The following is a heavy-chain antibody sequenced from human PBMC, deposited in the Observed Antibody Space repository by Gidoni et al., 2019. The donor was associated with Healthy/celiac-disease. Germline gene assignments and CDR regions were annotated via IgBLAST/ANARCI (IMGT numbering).Heavy chain of an antibody. CDR3: ARGGSGGPGIGVLYYFDY. CDR2: IWYDGSNK. Sequence: HWVRQAPGKGLEWVAVIWYDGSNKYYADSVKGRFTISRDNSKNTLYLQMNSLRAEDTAVYYCARGGSGGPGIGVLYYFDYWGQGTLVTVSS. V-gene: IGHV3-33*01. D-gene: IGHD6-13*01. J-gene: IGHJ4*02.